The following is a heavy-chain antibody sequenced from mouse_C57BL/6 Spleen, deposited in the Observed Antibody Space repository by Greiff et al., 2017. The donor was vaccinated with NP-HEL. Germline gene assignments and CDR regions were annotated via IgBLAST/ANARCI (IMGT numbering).Heavy chain of an antibody. CDR2: IDPSDSYT. V-gene: IGHV1-69*01. D-gene: IGHD1-1*02. CDR1: GYTFTSYW. CDR3: ARRGGGGYFDV. Sequence: QVQLQQPGAELVMPGASVKLSCKASGYTFTSYWMHWVKQRPGQGLEWIGEIDPSDSYTNYNQKFKGKSTLTVDKSSSTAYMQLSSLTSEDSAVYYCARRGGGGYFDVWGTGTTVTVSS. J-gene: IGHJ1*03.